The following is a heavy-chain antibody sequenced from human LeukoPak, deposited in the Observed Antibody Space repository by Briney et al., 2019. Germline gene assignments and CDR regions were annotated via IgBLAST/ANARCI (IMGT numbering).Heavy chain of an antibody. V-gene: IGHV1-2*02. Sequence: ASVKVSCKASGYIFTSYFMHWVRQAPGQGLEWMGWINPNSGGTNYAQKFQGRVTMTRDTSISTAYMELSRLRSDDTAVYYCARADYYYYYMDVWGKGTTVTVSS. J-gene: IGHJ6*03. CDR2: INPNSGGT. CDR3: ARADYYYYYMDV. CDR1: GYIFTSYF.